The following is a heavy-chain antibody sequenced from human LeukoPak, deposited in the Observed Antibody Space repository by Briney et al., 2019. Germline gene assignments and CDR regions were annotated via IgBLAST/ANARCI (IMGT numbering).Heavy chain of an antibody. D-gene: IGHD2-15*01. CDR2: ISAYNGNT. Sequence: ASVKVSCKASGYTFTSYGISWVRQAPGQGLEWMGWISAYNGNTNYAQKLQGRVTMTTDTSTSTAYMELRSLRSDDTAVYYCARYGGYCSGGSCYRRLYYYYMDVWRKGTTVTVSS. J-gene: IGHJ6*03. V-gene: IGHV1-18*01. CDR3: ARYGGYCSGGSCYRRLYYYYMDV. CDR1: GYTFTSYG.